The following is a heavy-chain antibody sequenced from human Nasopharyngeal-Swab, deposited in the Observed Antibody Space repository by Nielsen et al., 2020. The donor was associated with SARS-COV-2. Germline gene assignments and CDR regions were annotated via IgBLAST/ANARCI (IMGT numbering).Heavy chain of an antibody. CDR2: IIPIFGTA. J-gene: IGHJ5*02. Sequence: SVKVSCKASGYTFTSYYMHWVRQAPGQGLEWMGGIIPIFGTANYAQKFQGRVTITADESTSTAYMELSSLRSEDTAVYYCARDSDADSGYDSWAPRTNWFDPWGQGTLVTVSS. CDR1: GYTFTSYY. V-gene: IGHV1-69*13. D-gene: IGHD5-12*01. CDR3: ARDSDADSGYDSWAPRTNWFDP.